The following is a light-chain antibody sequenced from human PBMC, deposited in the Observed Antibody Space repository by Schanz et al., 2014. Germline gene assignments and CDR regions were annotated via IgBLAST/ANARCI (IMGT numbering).Light chain of an antibody. V-gene: IGLV2-14*02. Sequence: QSALTQPASVSGSPGQLITISCTGTSSDVGSYNLVSWYQQHPGKAPKLMIYEVSQWPSGVSDRFSGSKSGNTASLTISGLQAEDEADYYCSSYTSSSTLVVFGGGTQLTVL. CDR1: SSDVGSYNL. CDR3: SSYTSSSTLVV. CDR2: EVS. J-gene: IGLJ2*01.